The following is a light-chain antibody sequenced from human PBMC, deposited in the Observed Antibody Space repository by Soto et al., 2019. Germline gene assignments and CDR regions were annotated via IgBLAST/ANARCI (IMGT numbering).Light chain of an antibody. V-gene: IGLV2-14*03. CDR1: SSDVGGYNY. CDR3: SSYTSSSLHV. Sequence: QSALTQPASMSGSPGQSITISCTGTSSDVGGYNYVSWYQQHPGKAPKLMIYDVSNRPSGVSYRFSGSKSGNTASLTISGLQAEDEADYYCSSYTSSSLHVFGTGTRSPS. CDR2: DVS. J-gene: IGLJ1*01.